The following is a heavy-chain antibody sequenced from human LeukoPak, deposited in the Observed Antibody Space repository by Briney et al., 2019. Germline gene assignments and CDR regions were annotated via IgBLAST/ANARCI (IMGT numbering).Heavy chain of an antibody. J-gene: IGHJ4*02. CDR2: INHSGST. V-gene: IGHV4-34*01. D-gene: IGHD2-15*01. CDR1: GGSLSGYY. Sequence: ETLSLTCAVYGGSLSGYYWSWIRQPPGKGLEWIGEINHSGSTNYNPSLKSRVTISVDTSKNQFSLKLSSVTAADTAVYYCASGASGGVVAAFDYWGQGTLVTVSS. CDR3: ASGASGGVVAAFDY.